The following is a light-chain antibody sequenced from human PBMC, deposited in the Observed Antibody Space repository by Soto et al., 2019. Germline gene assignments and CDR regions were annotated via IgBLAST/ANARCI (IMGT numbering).Light chain of an antibody. J-gene: IGKJ3*01. CDR2: DAS. V-gene: IGKV3-20*01. Sequence: EIVLTQSPGTLSLSPGERATLSCRASQSVSSSYFAWYQQKPGQAPRLLIYDASSSATGISDRLSGSGSGTYFSLTSSRLEPEDFAVYYCQQCGSSPSSTFGPGTKVDIK. CDR3: QQCGSSPSST. CDR1: QSVSSSY.